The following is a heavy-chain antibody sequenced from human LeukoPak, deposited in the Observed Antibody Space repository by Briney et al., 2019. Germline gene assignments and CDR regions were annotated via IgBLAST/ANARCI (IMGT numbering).Heavy chain of an antibody. D-gene: IGHD6-13*01. CDR1: GFTFSSYS. CDR2: ISSSSSTI. CDR3: ARDNTIGAADYYFDY. Sequence: GGSLRLSCAASGFTFSSYSMNWVRQAPGKGLEWVSYISSSSSTIYYADSVKGRFTISRDNAKNSLYLQMNSLRDEDTAVYYCARDNTIGAADYYFDYWGQGTLVTVSS. V-gene: IGHV3-48*02. J-gene: IGHJ4*02.